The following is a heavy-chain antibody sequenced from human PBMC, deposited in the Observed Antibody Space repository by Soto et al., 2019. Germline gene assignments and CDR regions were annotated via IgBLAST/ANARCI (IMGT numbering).Heavy chain of an antibody. Sequence: QVQLVQSGGEVKKPGASVKVSCKASGYTFTGHGISWVRQAPGQGLEWMGWISGYNGNTNYAQKLQGRVTMTTDTSTSTAYMELRSLRSDDTAGYYCASREADYYYGHENDAFDIWGQGTMVTVSS. CDR1: GYTFTGHG. CDR2: ISGYNGNT. D-gene: IGHD3-22*01. J-gene: IGHJ3*02. CDR3: ASREADYYYGHENDAFDI. V-gene: IGHV1-18*01.